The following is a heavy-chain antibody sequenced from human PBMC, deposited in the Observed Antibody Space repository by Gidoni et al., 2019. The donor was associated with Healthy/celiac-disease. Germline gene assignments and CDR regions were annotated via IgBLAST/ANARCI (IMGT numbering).Heavy chain of an antibody. V-gene: IGHV4-39*07. CDR1: GCSISSSSYY. CDR3: ARGTVTVPFDY. J-gene: IGHJ4*02. CDR2: IYYSGST. D-gene: IGHD4-17*01. Sequence: QLQLQESGPGLVKPSETLSLTCTVSGCSISSSSYYWGWIRQPPGKGLEWIGSIYYSGSTYYNPSLKSRVTISGDTSKNQFSLKLSSVTAADTAVYYCARGTVTVPFDYWGQGTLVTVSS.